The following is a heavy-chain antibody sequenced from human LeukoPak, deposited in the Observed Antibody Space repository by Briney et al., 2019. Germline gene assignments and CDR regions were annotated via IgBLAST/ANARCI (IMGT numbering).Heavy chain of an antibody. CDR1: GFTFSSYG. V-gene: IGHV3-30*18. J-gene: IGHJ5*02. D-gene: IGHD4-23*01. Sequence: GRSLRLSCAASGFTFSSYGMHWVRQAPGKGLEWVAVISYDGSNKYYADSVKGRFTISRDNSKNTLYLQMNSLRAEDTAVYYCAKGPYYGGDYGPWGQGTLVTVSS. CDR3: AKGPYYGGDYGP. CDR2: ISYDGSNK.